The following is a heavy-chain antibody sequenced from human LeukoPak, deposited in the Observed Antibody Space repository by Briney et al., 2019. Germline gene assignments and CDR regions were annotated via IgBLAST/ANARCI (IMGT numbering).Heavy chain of an antibody. Sequence: PGGSLRLSCAASGFTFSDYNMRWIRQAPGKGLEWVSSISRSGSTKFYADSVKGRFTISRDNAKNSLFLQMNSLRAEDTAVYYCARVLRYCSGGNCYSGGLGYMDVWGKGTTVTISS. CDR2: ISRSGSTK. J-gene: IGHJ6*03. CDR1: GFTFSDYN. CDR3: ARVLRYCSGGNCYSGGLGYMDV. V-gene: IGHV3-11*01. D-gene: IGHD2-15*01.